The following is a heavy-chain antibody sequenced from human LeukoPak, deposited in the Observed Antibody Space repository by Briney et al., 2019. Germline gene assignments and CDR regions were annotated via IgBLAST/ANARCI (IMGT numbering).Heavy chain of an antibody. CDR1: GYTFTGYY. D-gene: IGHD3-22*01. CDR2: INPNSGGT. V-gene: IGHV1-2*02. Sequence: ASVKVSCKASGYTFTGYYMHWVRQAPGQGLEWMGWINPNSGGTNYAQKFQGRVTMTRDTSISTAYMELSRLRSDDTAVYYCARDERYDSSGYPFDYWGQGALVTVSS. J-gene: IGHJ4*02. CDR3: ARDERYDSSGYPFDY.